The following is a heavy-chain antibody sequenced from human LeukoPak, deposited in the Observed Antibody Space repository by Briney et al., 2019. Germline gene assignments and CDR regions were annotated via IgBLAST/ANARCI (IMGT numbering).Heavy chain of an antibody. J-gene: IGHJ4*02. CDR1: GFTFSSYG. V-gene: IGHV3-30*03. CDR2: ISYDGSNK. CDR3: ARDLNHDVLRFFGGY. D-gene: IGHD3-3*01. Sequence: QPGGSLRLSCAASGFTFSSYGMHWVRQAPGKGLEWVAVISYDGSNKYYADSVKGRFTISRDNSKNTLYLQMNSLRAEDTAVYYCARDLNHDVLRFFGGYWGQGTLVTVSS.